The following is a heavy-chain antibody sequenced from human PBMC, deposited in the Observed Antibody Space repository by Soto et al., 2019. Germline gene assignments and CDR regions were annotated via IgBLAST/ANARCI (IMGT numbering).Heavy chain of an antibody. D-gene: IGHD4-17*01. V-gene: IGHV3-53*04. CDR2: IYADGTT. Sequence: GGSLILSCVVSGFSVSNNYMSWVRQAPGMRLDWVSVIYADGTTYYVDSVKGRFTISRHNSRNTLYLQMDSLRTEDTAVYHCARGGGPFINSVTNPFDYWGQGTLVTVSS. CDR1: GFSVSNNY. CDR3: ARGGGPFINSVTNPFDY. J-gene: IGHJ4*02.